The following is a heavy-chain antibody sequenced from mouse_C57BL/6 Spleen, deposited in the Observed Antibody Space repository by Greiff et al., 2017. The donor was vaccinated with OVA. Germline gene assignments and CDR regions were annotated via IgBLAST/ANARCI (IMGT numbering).Heavy chain of an antibody. Sequence: EVQLQQSGTVLARPGASVKMSCKTSGYTFTSYWMHWVKQRPGQGLEWIGAIYPGNSDTSYNQKFKGKAKLTAVTSASTAYMELSSLTNEDSAVYYCTTGSEEGWYFDVWGTGTTVTVSS. CDR2: IYPGNSDT. J-gene: IGHJ1*03. CDR3: TTGSEEGWYFDV. V-gene: IGHV1-5*01. D-gene: IGHD1-1*01. CDR1: GYTFTSYW.